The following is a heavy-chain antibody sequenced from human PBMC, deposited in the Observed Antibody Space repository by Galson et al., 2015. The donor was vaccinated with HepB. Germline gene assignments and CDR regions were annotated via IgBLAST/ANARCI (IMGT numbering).Heavy chain of an antibody. V-gene: IGHV3-23*01. D-gene: IGHD3-22*01. J-gene: IGHJ2*01. CDR3: AKIDSNGYYYASYWYFDL. Sequence: SLRLSCAASGFTFRSYAMAWVRQAPGNGLEWVSTISGSGSGTYYTDSVKGRFTISRDNSKNTLYLEMNSLGAQDTAVYYCAKIDSNGYYYASYWYFDLWGRGTLVTVSS. CDR2: ISGSGSGT. CDR1: GFTFRSYA.